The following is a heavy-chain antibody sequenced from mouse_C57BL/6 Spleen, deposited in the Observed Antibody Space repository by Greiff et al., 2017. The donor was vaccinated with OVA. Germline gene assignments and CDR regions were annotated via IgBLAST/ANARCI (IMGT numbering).Heavy chain of an antibody. Sequence: VQLQQSGADLAKPGASVKLSCKASGYTFTSYWMHWVKQRPGQGLEWIGYINPSSGYTKYNQKFKDKATLTADKSSSAAYMQLSSLTYEDAAVYYCAREDVVAPVDYWGQGTSVTVSA. CDR3: AREDVVAPVDY. J-gene: IGHJ4*01. V-gene: IGHV1-7*01. CDR1: GYTFTSYW. D-gene: IGHD1-1*01. CDR2: INPSSGYT.